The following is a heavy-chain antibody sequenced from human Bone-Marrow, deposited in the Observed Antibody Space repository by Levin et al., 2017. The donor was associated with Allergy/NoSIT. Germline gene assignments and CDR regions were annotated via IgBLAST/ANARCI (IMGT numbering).Heavy chain of an antibody. Sequence: GGSLRLSCAASEFIVSSNYMSWVRQAPGKGLDWVSVIYSGGSAYYAESVKGRFTISRDNSKNTLYLQMNSLRAEDTAVYYCVARSNGMDVWGQGTTVTVS. CDR1: EFIVSSNY. CDR3: VARSNGMDV. D-gene: IGHD5-12*01. J-gene: IGHJ6*02. CDR2: IYSGGSA. V-gene: IGHV3-66*01.